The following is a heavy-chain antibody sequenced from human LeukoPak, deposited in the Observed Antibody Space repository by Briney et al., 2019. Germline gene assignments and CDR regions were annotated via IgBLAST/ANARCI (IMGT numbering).Heavy chain of an antibody. CDR2: INSNSGDT. D-gene: IGHD5-18*01. J-gene: IGHJ4*02. Sequence: GASVKVSCRASGYTFTAYYLHWVRQAPGQGLEWMGWINSNSGDTNSAQKFQGRVTMTRDTSISTAYMELSRLRSDDTAVYYCARDSAPGDTYGLLGIDSWGQGTLVTVSS. CDR3: ARDSAPGDTYGLLGIDS. V-gene: IGHV1-2*02. CDR1: GYTFTAYY.